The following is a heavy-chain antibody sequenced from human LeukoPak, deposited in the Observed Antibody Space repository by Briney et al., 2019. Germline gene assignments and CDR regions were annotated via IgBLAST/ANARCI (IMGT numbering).Heavy chain of an antibody. CDR2: ISSSSSYK. J-gene: IGHJ4*02. V-gene: IGHV3-11*03. Sequence: GGSLRLSCAASGFGFSNAWMSWVRQTPGKGLEWVSYISSSSSYKNYADSVKGRFTISRDNAKNSLYLQMNSLRAEDTAVYYCATAYYYGSGSYLFDYWGQGTLVTVSS. D-gene: IGHD3-10*01. CDR1: GFGFSNAW. CDR3: ATAYYYGSGSYLFDY.